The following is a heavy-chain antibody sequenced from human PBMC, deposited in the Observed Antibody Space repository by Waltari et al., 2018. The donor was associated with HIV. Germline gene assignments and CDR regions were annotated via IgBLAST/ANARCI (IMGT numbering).Heavy chain of an antibody. CDR2: ISSSGSYI. J-gene: IGHJ4*02. D-gene: IGHD6-13*01. Sequence: EVQLVESGGGLVKPGVSMRLSCVVYGFRFRSYSMNWVRQAPGKGLEWVSSISSSGSYIYYADSLKGRFTISRDNAKNSLYLQMNSLRAEDTAVYYCARVWYSSSRGEPDYWGQGALVTVSS. CDR3: ARVWYSSSRGEPDY. CDR1: GFRFRSYS. V-gene: IGHV3-21*01.